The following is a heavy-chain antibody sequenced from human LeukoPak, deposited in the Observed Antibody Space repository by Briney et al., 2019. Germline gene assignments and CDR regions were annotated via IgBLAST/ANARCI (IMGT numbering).Heavy chain of an antibody. Sequence: GESLKISCKGSGYSFTSYGISWVRQAPGQGLEWMGWISAYNGNTNYAQKLQGRVTMTTDTSTSTAYMELRSLRSDDTAVYYCARGRTPGYDFWSGFDAFDIWGQGTMVTVSS. CDR1: GYSFTSYG. J-gene: IGHJ3*02. V-gene: IGHV1-18*01. CDR2: ISAYNGNT. CDR3: ARGRTPGYDFWSGFDAFDI. D-gene: IGHD3-3*01.